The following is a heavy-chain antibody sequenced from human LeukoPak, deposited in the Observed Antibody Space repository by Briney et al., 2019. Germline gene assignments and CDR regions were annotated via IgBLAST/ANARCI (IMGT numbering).Heavy chain of an antibody. J-gene: IGHJ4*02. CDR3: ASDSSSYKTIDY. D-gene: IGHD6-13*01. Sequence: SGGSLRLSCAASGLTFSNYAMSWVRQAPGKGLEWVSGISDSGGSTYYADSVKGRFTISRDNSKNTLYLQMNSLRAEDTAVYYCASDSSSYKTIDYWGQGTLVTVSS. CDR1: GLTFSNYA. CDR2: ISDSGGST. V-gene: IGHV3-23*01.